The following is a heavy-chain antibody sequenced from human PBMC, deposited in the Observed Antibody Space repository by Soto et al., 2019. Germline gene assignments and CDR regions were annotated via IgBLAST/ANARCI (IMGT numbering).Heavy chain of an antibody. Sequence: QVQVVESGGGVVQPGRSLRLSCAASGFFFSAYGMHWVRQAPGKGLEWVATIYYDGNNKYYADSVKGRFTISRDNSKNTLYLQMNSLRVEDTAVYYCARVGGTVTSDYWGQGTLVIVSS. CDR2: IYYDGNNK. CDR3: ARVGGTVTSDY. D-gene: IGHD4-17*01. J-gene: IGHJ4*02. V-gene: IGHV3-33*01. CDR1: GFFFSAYG.